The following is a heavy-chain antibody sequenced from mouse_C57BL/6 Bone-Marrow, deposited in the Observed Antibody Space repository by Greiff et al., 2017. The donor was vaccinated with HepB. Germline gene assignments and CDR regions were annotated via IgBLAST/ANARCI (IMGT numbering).Heavy chain of an antibody. V-gene: IGHV3-6*01. J-gene: IGHJ3*01. D-gene: IGHD2-1*01. CDR1: GYSITSGYY. CDR3: ARDRGRPYGNYGWFAY. CDR2: ISYDGSN. Sequence: EVHLVESGPGLVKPSQSLSLTCSVTGYSITSGYYWNWIRQFPGNKLEWMGYISYDGSNNYNPSLKNRISITRDTSKNQFFLKLNSVTTEDTATYYCARDRGRPYGNYGWFAYWGQGTLVTVSA.